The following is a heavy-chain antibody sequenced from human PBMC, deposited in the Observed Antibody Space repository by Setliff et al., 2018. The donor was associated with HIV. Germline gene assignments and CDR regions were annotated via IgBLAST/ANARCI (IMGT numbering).Heavy chain of an antibody. J-gene: IGHJ3*02. CDR2: VHSSATS. D-gene: IGHD6-13*01. CDR3: ARDRIEVIAETPHDVFDI. CDR1: GDSVSGYY. Sequence: VYGDSVSGYYWSWIRQSAGRGLEWIGRVHSSATSNYNPSLKGRVAMSVDTAKNQFSLKLTSVSAADTAVYFCARDRIEVIAETPHDVFDIWGRGTMVTVSS. V-gene: IGHV4-59*10.